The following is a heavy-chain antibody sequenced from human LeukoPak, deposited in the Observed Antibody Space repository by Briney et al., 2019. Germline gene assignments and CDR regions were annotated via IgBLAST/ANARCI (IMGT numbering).Heavy chain of an antibody. CDR1: GDSISGYY. CDR2: IFYSGSA. Sequence: SDTLSLTCTVSGDSISGYYWHWIRQPPGKGLEWIAYIFYSGSANYNPSLKSRVTISVDTSKNQFSLKLSSVTAADTAVYYCARDRSVSARLFDYWGQGTLVTVS. V-gene: IGHV4-59*01. CDR3: ARDRSVSARLFDY. J-gene: IGHJ4*02. D-gene: IGHD6-6*01.